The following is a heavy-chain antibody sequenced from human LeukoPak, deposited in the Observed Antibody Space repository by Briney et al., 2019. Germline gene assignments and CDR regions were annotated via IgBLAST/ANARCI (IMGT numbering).Heavy chain of an antibody. J-gene: IGHJ5*02. CDR2: VYNSGST. Sequence: SETLSLTCAVSGACMSNYHWSWIRQPPGRGLEYIGYVYNSGSTFYNPSLKSRVTISADTSRKQFSLKLTSVTATDTAVYYCARGTGGYRFDPWGKGILVTVSS. CDR1: GACMSNYH. D-gene: IGHD1-1*01. V-gene: IGHV4-59*01. CDR3: ARGTGGYRFDP.